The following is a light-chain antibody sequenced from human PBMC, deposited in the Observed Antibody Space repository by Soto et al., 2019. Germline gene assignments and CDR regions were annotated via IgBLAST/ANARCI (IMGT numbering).Light chain of an antibody. J-gene: IGKJ4*01. Sequence: EIVLMQSPGTLSLSPGERATLSCRASQIVSSTYLAWFQQKPGQAPGLLIYGASTRATGIPDRFSGSGSGTDSTLTISGLEPEDFALYYCQQYGVTPPNSFGGGTKVEV. V-gene: IGKV3-20*01. CDR1: QIVSSTY. CDR3: QQYGVTPPNS. CDR2: GAS.